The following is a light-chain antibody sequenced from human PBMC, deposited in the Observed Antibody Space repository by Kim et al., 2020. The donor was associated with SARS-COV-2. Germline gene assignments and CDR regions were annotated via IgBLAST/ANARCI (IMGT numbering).Light chain of an antibody. CDR3: LQATQYPYT. V-gene: IGKV2-24*01. CDR2: KVS. J-gene: IGKJ2*01. Sequence: PPASISCRSSQSLVHSDGNTHLSWLQQGPGQPPRLLIYKVSTRFSGVPDRFSGSGAETDFTLKISRVEAEDVKVYYCLQATQYPYTFAQGTKLEI. CDR1: QSLVHSDGNTH.